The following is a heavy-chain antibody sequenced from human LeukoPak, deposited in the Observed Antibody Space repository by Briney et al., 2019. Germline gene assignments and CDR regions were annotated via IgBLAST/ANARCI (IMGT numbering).Heavy chain of an antibody. CDR2: ISSSGSTI. V-gene: IGHV3-48*03. D-gene: IGHD5-24*01. J-gene: IGHJ4*02. CDR3: AKGGGYNQNYPDFDY. CDR1: GFTFSSYE. Sequence: GGSLRLSCAASGFTFSSYEMNWVRQAPGKGLEWVSYISSSGSTIYYADSVKGRFTISRDNAKNSLYLQMNSLRAEDTAVYYCAKGGGYNQNYPDFDYWGQGTLVTVSS.